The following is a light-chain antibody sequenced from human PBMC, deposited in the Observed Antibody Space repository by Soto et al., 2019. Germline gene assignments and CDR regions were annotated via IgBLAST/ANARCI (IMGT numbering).Light chain of an antibody. Sequence: EVVLTQSPATLSLSPGERATLSCRASQSVYSYLAWYQQKPGQPPRLLISDVSNRAAGIPARFSGSGYGTDFTLTIISVEAEDFAVYYCQHRNDWPFTFGGGTKVEIK. CDR3: QHRNDWPFT. CDR2: DVS. J-gene: IGKJ4*01. CDR1: QSVYSY. V-gene: IGKV3-11*01.